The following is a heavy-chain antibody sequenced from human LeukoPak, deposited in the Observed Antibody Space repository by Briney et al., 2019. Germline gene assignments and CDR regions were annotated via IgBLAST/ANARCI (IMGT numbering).Heavy chain of an antibody. Sequence: PSETVSLTCAVSGYSISSGYYWGWIRQPPGKGLEWIGSIYHSGSTYYNPSLKSRVTISVDTSKNQFSLKLSSVTAADTAVCYCARLRKGEDYFDYWGQGTLVTVSS. J-gene: IGHJ4*02. V-gene: IGHV4-38-2*01. D-gene: IGHD3-10*01. CDR3: ARLRKGEDYFDY. CDR2: IYHSGST. CDR1: GYSISSGYY.